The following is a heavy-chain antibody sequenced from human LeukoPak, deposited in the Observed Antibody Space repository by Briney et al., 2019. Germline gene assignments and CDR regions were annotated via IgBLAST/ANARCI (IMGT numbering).Heavy chain of an antibody. D-gene: IGHD6-13*01. CDR1: GFTFSSYA. J-gene: IGHJ4*02. CDR2: ISGSGGST. V-gene: IGHV3-23*01. CDR3: AKDKQQLVGNFDY. Sequence: GGSLRLSCAASGFTFSSYAMSWVRQAPGKGLEWVSAISGSGGSTYYADSVKGRFTISRDNSKNTLYLLMNSLRAEDTAVYYCAKDKQQLVGNFDYWGQGTLVTVSS.